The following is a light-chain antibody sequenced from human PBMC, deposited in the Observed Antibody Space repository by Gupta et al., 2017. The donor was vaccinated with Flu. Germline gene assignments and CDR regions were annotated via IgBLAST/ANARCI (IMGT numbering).Light chain of an antibody. CDR2: QDS. V-gene: IGLV3-1*01. CDR3: QAWDSSTLYV. Sequence: SYELTQPPSVSVSPGQTASITCSGDKLGTKYTCWYQQKPGQSPVLLIYQDSKRPSGIPERFSGSNSGNTATLTISGTQAMDEADYYCQAWDSSTLYVFGPGTKVTVL. J-gene: IGLJ1*01. CDR1: KLGTKY.